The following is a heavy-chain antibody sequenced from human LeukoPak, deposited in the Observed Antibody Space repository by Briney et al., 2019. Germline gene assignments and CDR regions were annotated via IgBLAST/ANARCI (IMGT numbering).Heavy chain of an antibody. D-gene: IGHD3-22*01. CDR3: ARGSLFYDSSGLDAFDI. CDR1: GFTFSSYD. J-gene: IGHJ3*02. Sequence: GGSLRLSCAASGFTFSSYDMRWVRQATGKGLEWVSAIGTAGDTYYPGSVKGRFTISRENAKNSLYLQMDSLRAGDTAVYYCARGSLFYDSSGLDAFDIWGQGTMVTVSS. CDR2: IGTAGDT. V-gene: IGHV3-13*01.